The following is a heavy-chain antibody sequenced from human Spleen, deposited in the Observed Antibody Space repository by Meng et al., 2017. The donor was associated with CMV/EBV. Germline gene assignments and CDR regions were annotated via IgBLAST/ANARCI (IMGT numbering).Heavy chain of an antibody. Sequence: ASVKVSCKASGYPFSIYGFSWVRQAPGQGLEWMGWINPNSGGTNYAQKFQGRVTMTRDTSISTAYMELSRLRSDDTAVYYCARGFVVVPAAMPYWGQGTLVTVSS. D-gene: IGHD2-2*01. CDR2: INPNSGGT. CDR1: GYPFSIYG. CDR3: ARGFVVVPAAMPY. V-gene: IGHV1-2*02. J-gene: IGHJ4*02.